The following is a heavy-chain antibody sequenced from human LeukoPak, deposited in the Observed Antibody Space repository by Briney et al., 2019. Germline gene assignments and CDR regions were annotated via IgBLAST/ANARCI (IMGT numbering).Heavy chain of an antibody. CDR1: GGSFSGYN. CDR3: ARGEKWDLHSFDM. CDR2: INHSGST. D-gene: IGHD1-26*01. Sequence: SETLSLTCAVYGGSFSGYNWTWIRQPPGKGLEWIGEINHSGSTNYNPSLKSRVTISVDTSKNQFSLKVSSVTAADTAVYYCARGEKWDLHSFDMWGQGTLVTVSS. V-gene: IGHV4-34*01. J-gene: IGHJ3*02.